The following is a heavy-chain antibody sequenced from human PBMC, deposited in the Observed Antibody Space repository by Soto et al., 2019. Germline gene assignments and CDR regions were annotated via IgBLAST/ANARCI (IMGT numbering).Heavy chain of an antibody. D-gene: IGHD3-22*01. Sequence: QLLLQESGPGLVKPSETLSLTCTVSGGSILDSTYYWAWIRQSPGKGLEWIGTIFYSGGTFYTPSLKGRVTMSVDTSNHQFSLKRSSVTAAATAVYYCARQASGYYSGWFDPWGQGTLVTVSS. CDR3: ARQASGYYSGWFDP. V-gene: IGHV4-39*01. CDR1: GGSILDSTYY. J-gene: IGHJ5*02. CDR2: IFYSGGT.